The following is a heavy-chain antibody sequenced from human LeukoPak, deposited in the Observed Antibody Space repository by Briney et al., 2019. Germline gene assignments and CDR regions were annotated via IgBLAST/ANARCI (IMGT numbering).Heavy chain of an antibody. V-gene: IGHV3-20*04. D-gene: IGHD3-3*01. CDR1: GFTFDDYG. Sequence: PGGSLRLSCAASGFTFDDYGMSWVRQAPGKGLEWVSGIHWNGGSSGYADSVKGRFTISRDNARNSLYLQMNSLRADDTAVYYCASTTYYDFWSGSDQEAWGQGTLVTVSS. CDR2: IHWNGGSS. CDR3: ASTTYYDFWSGSDQEA. J-gene: IGHJ4*02.